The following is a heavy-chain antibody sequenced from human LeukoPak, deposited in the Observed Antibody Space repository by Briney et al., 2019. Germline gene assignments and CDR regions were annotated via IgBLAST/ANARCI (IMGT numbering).Heavy chain of an antibody. CDR1: GYTFTSYG. D-gene: IGHD2-2*02. V-gene: IGHV1-18*01. CDR3: ATDCSSTSCYSN. J-gene: IGHJ4*02. CDR2: ISAYNGNT. Sequence: ASVKVSCKASGYTFTSYGISWVRQAPGQGLEWMGWISAYNGNTNYAQKLQGRVTMTTDTSTSTAYMELRSLRSDDTAVYYCATDCSSTSCYSNWGQGTLVTVSS.